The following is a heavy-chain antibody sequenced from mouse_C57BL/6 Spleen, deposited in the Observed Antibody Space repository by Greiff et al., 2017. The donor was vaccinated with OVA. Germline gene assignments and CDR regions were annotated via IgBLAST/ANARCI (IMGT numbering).Heavy chain of an antibody. CDR3: TRSLGAPWFAY. V-gene: IGHV1-15*01. J-gene: IGHJ3*01. CDR2: IDPETGGT. CDR1: GYTFTDYE. D-gene: IGHD3-1*01. Sequence: VQLQQSGAELVRPGASVTLSCKASGYTFTDYEMHWVKQTPVHGLEWIGAIDPETGGTAYNQKFKGKAILTADKSSSTAYMELRSLTSEDSAVYYCTRSLGAPWFAYWGQGTLVTVSA.